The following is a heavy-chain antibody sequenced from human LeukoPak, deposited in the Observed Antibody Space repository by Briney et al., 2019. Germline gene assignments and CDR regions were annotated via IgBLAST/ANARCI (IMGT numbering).Heavy chain of an antibody. CDR1: GGSFSGYY. CDR3: ARIKGVVVPAAIVFDL. CDR2: INHSGST. J-gene: IGHJ2*01. V-gene: IGHV4-34*01. D-gene: IGHD2-2*01. Sequence: PSETLSLTCAVYGGSFSGYYWSWIRQPPGKGLEWIGEINHSGSTNYNPSLKSRVTISVDTSKNQFSLKLSSVTAADTAVYYCARIKGVVVPAAIVFDLWGRGTLVTVSS.